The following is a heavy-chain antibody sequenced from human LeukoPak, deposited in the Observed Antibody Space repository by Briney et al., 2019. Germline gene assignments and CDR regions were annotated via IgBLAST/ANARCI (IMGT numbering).Heavy chain of an antibody. D-gene: IGHD5-18*01. CDR3: ARVGYSFSINDWSRIGLGAYPTKYYYYMDV. CDR1: GGSFSDYS. CDR2: INHSGGT. Sequence: SETLSLTCAVYGGSFSDYSWSWIRQPPGKGLEWIGEINHSGGTKHNPSLMSRVIMSVDTSKNQFSLKVRSMPAAETAVYYCARVGYSFSINDWSRIGLGAYPTKYYYYMDVWGKGTTVTVSS. V-gene: IGHV4-34*01. J-gene: IGHJ6*03.